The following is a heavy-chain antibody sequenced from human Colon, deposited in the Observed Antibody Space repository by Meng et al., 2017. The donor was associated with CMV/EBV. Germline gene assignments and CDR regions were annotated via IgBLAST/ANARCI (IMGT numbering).Heavy chain of an antibody. D-gene: IGHD3-22*01. CDR2: ISDSGTTI. CDR1: GFTFSDYY. Sequence: GESLKISCAASGFTFSDYYMSWIRQAPGKGLEWVSYISDSGTTIYYADSVKGRFTISRDNANVYLHVNSLRAEDTAVYYCARDRYYASSGYLSGLDYWGQGTLVTVSS. J-gene: IGHJ4*02. V-gene: IGHV3-11*04. CDR3: ARDRYYASSGYLSGLDY.